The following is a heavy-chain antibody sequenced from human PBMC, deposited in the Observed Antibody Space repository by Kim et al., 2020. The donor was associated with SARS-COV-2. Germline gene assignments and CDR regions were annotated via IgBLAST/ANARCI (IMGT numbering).Heavy chain of an antibody. V-gene: IGHV3-15*01. CDR2: IKSKTDGGTA. CDR1: GFTLTNAY. CDR3: QSFVSASYGVDV. J-gene: IGHJ6*02. Sequence: GGSLRLSCAASGFTLTNAYMSWVRQAPGKGLEWVGLIKSKTDGGTAHYAAPVKGRFTISRDDSKNTLYLQMNSLKPEDTAVYYCQSFVSASYGVDVWGQGTTVTVSS. D-gene: IGHD3-16*01.